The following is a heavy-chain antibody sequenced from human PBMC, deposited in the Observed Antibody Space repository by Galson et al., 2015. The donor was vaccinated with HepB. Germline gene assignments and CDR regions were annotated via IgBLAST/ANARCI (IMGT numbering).Heavy chain of an antibody. J-gene: IGHJ4*02. D-gene: IGHD3-22*01. CDR2: ISYDGSNK. CDR3: ARALAAYYYDSSGYYALGY. CDR1: GFTFSSYA. Sequence: SLRLSCAASGFTFSSYAMHWVRQAPGKGLEWVAVISYDGSNKYYADSVKGRFTISRDNSKNTLYLQMNSLRAEDTAVYYCARALAAYYYDSSGYYALGYWGQGTLVTVSS. V-gene: IGHV3-30-3*01.